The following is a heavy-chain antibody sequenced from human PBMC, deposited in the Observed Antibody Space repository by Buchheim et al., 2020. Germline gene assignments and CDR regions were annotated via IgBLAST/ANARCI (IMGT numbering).Heavy chain of an antibody. Sequence: QVQLVQSGAEVTKPGASVKASCKASGYTFTNYHMHWVRQAPGQGLEWMAIINPSSGRTRYAQKFQGRVTVTRDTSTSTVDMELSSLRSEDTAVYYCARDNSDWSSDYWGPG. J-gene: IGHJ4*02. CDR3: ARDNSDWSSDY. D-gene: IGHD6-19*01. CDR2: INPSSGRT. CDR1: GYTFTNYH. V-gene: IGHV1-46*01.